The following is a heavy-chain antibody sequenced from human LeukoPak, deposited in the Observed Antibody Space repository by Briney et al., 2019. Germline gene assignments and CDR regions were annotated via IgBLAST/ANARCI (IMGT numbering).Heavy chain of an antibody. J-gene: IGHJ4*02. CDR2: FDPDEAET. CDR3: VTGQTTPVLVDTLHF. CDR1: GYTVTELS. Sequence: GASVKVSCKVSGYTVTELSIHWVRQAPGKELEWMGGFDPDEAETVFAGKFQGRVTMAEDTSTNTAYMELTSLRSEDTAVYYCVTGQTTPVLVDTLHFWGQGTLVTVSS. V-gene: IGHV1-24*01. D-gene: IGHD4-17*01.